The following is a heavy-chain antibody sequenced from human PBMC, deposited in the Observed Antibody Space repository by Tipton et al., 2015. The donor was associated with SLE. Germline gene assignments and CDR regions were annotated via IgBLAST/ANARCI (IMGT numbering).Heavy chain of an antibody. D-gene: IGHD3-10*01. J-gene: IGHJ4*02. V-gene: IGHV4-59*11. CDR1: GGSISSHY. Sequence: TLSLTCTVSGGSISSHYWSWIRQPPGKGLEWIGYIYYSGSTNYNPSLKSRVTISVDTSKNQFSLKLSSVTAADTAVYYCARVEGDGYFDYRGQGTPVTVSS. CDR2: IYYSGST. CDR3: ARVEGDGYFDY.